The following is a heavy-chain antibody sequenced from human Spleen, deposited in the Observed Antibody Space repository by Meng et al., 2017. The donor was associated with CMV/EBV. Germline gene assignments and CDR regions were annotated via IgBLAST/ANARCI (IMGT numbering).Heavy chain of an antibody. CDR3: ARAGDLASGYSSSWYSFDY. CDR2: INPSGGST. D-gene: IGHD6-13*01. Sequence: ASVKVSCKVCGYTFTDFYMHWVRQAPGQGLEWMGIINPSGGSTSYAQKFQGRVTMTRDTSTSTVYMELSSLRSEDTAVYYCARAGDLASGYSSSWYSFDYWGQGTLVTVSS. V-gene: IGHV1-46*01. CDR1: GYTFTDFY. J-gene: IGHJ4*02.